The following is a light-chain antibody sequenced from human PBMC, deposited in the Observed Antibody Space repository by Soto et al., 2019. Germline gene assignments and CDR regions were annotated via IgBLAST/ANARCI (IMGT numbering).Light chain of an antibody. J-gene: IGKJ2*01. CDR2: GAS. V-gene: IGKV3-20*01. CDR1: QSVTNNY. CDR3: QQYGTTRYT. Sequence: IVFTQSPGTLSLSPVERATLSCSASQSVTNNYLAWYLQKPGQAPRLLIYGASSRATGIPHRFSGSGSGTDFTLTISRLEPEDFAVYYCQQYGTTRYTFGQGTKVDIK.